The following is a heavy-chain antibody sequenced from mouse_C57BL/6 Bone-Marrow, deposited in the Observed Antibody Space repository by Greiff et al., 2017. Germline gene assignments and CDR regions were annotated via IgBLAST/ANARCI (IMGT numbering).Heavy chain of an antibody. V-gene: IGHV14-4*01. CDR1: GFNIKDDY. CDR3: TYYYGSRAY. J-gene: IGHJ3*01. CDR2: IDPENGDT. Sequence: VQLQQSGAELVRPGASVKLSCTASGFNIKDDYMHWVKQRPEQGLEWIGWIDPENGDTEYASKFQGKATITADTSSNTAYLQLSSLTSEDTAVYYCTYYYGSRAYWGQGTLVTVSA. D-gene: IGHD1-1*01.